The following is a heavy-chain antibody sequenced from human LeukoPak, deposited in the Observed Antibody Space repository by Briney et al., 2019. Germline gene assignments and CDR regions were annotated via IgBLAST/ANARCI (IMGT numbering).Heavy chain of an antibody. Sequence: SETLSLTCTVSGYSISSGYYWGWIRQSPGKGLEWIGSIYYSGSTYYNPSLKSRVTISVDTSKNQFSLKLSSVTAADTAVYYCARVMGCSGGSCWGQGTLVTVSS. V-gene: IGHV4-38-2*02. CDR3: ARVMGCSGGSC. CDR1: GYSISSGYY. D-gene: IGHD2-15*01. CDR2: IYYSGST. J-gene: IGHJ4*02.